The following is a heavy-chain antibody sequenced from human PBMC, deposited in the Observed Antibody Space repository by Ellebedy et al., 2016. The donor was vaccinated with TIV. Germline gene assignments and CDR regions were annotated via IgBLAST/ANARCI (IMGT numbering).Heavy chain of an antibody. Sequence: GGSLRLXCAASGFTISSYDMHWVRQATGKGLEWVSAIGTAGDTYYPGSVKGRFTISRENAKNSLYLQMNSLRAGDTAVYYCARGLLDGMDVWGQGTTVTVSS. V-gene: IGHV3-13*01. CDR1: GFTISSYD. D-gene: IGHD2-15*01. J-gene: IGHJ6*02. CDR3: ARGLLDGMDV. CDR2: IGTAGDT.